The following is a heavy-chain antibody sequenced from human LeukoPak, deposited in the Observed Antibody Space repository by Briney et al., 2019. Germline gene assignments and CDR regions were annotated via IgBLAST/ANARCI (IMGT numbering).Heavy chain of an antibody. CDR3: ARMGAIAGASANVDY. Sequence: SETLSLTCTVSGGSISGYYWSWIRQPPGKGLEWIGYIHYSGITDYDPSLKSRVTMSVDTSKNQFSLKLSSVTAADTAVYYCARMGAIAGASANVDYWGQGTLVTVSS. CDR1: GGSISGYY. V-gene: IGHV4-59*01. J-gene: IGHJ4*02. D-gene: IGHD4/OR15-4a*01. CDR2: IHYSGIT.